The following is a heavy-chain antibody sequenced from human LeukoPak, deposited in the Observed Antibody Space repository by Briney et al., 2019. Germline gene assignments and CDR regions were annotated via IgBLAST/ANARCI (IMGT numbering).Heavy chain of an antibody. V-gene: IGHV3-33*01. CDR3: ARGSYCANGVCYARPLDY. D-gene: IGHD2-8*01. CDR1: GFTFSNYG. CDR2: IRYDGSNE. Sequence: PGGSLRLSCAASGFTFSNYGMHWVRQAPGKGLEWVAVIRYDGSNEYHADSVKGRFTISRDNSKNTLYLQMNSLRAEDTAVYFCARGSYCANGVCYARPLDYWGQGTLVTVSS. J-gene: IGHJ4*02.